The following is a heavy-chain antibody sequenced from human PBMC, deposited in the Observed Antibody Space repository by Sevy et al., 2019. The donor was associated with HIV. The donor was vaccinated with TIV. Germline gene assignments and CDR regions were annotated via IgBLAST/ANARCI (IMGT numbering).Heavy chain of an antibody. D-gene: IGHD3-22*01. CDR3: ARAVITNY. Sequence: GGSLRLSCAASGFTFSSFWMTWVRQAPGKGLEWVANIKQDGSEKYYVDSVKGRFTISRDDAKNSLYLQMNSLRAEDTAMYYCARAVITNYWGQGTLVTVSS. CDR1: GFTFSSFW. J-gene: IGHJ4*02. V-gene: IGHV3-7*01. CDR2: IKQDGSEK.